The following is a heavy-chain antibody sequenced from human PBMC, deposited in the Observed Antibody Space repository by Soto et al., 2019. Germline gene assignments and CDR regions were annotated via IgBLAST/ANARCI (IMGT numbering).Heavy chain of an antibody. D-gene: IGHD3-10*01. V-gene: IGHV3-30*18. J-gene: IGHJ4*02. CDR2: ISYDGSNK. CDR1: GFTFSSYG. Sequence: VQLVESGGGVVQPGRSLRLSCAASGFTFSSYGMHWVRQAPGKGLEWVAVISYDGSNKYYADSVKGRFTISRDNSKNTLYLQMNSLRAEDTAVYYCAKDSRVRGGFDYWGQGTLVTVSS. CDR3: AKDSRVRGGFDY.